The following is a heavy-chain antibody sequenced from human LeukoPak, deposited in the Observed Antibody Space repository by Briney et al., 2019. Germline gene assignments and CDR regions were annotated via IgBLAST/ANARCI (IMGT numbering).Heavy chain of an antibody. J-gene: IGHJ4*02. CDR3: AKLTMIVVVISLFDY. CDR1: GFTFSRYD. Sequence: GGSLRLSCAASGFTFSRYDMSWVRQAPGKGLEWVSAISGSGGSTYCADSVKGRFTISRDNSKNMVYLQMNSLRAEDTAVYYCAKLTMIVVVISLFDYWGQGTLVTVSS. V-gene: IGHV3-23*01. D-gene: IGHD3-22*01. CDR2: ISGSGGST.